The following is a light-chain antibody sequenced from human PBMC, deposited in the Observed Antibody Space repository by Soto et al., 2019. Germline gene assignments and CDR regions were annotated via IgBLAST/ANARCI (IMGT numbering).Light chain of an antibody. Sequence: EILLTPSPVTPSLSPGGRATLSCRASQSLISAYLAWYQQKPGQAPRLLIYGASNRATGIPDRFSGSGSGTDFTLTISRLEPEDFAVYYCQQYGSSGTFGQGTKVDIK. J-gene: IGKJ1*01. CDR2: GAS. V-gene: IGKV3-20*01. CDR3: QQYGSSGT. CDR1: QSLISAY.